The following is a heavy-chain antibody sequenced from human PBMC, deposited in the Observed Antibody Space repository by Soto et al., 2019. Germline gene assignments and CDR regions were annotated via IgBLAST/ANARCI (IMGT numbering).Heavy chain of an antibody. V-gene: IGHV6-1*01. D-gene: IGHD1-1*01. CDR3: ARGSWDDVSGHYYMDV. CDR1: GDSVSSNSAA. CDR2: TYYRSKWYS. J-gene: IGHJ6*03. Sequence: SQTLSLTCDISGDSVSSNSAAWNWIRQTPSRGLEWLGRTYYRSKWYSNYAISVRSRVTVNPDTFKNQFSLQLNSVTPEDTAVYYCARGSWDDVSGHYYMDVWGKGTTVTVSS.